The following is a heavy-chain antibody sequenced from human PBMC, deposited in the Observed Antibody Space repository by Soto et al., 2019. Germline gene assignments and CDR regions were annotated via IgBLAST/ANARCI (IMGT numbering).Heavy chain of an antibody. CDR1: GGSISSYY. CDR2: IYYSGST. CDR3: ARGGRKYYYDSSGYYWFDP. V-gene: IGHV4-59*01. J-gene: IGHJ5*02. Sequence: SETLSLTCTVSGGSISSYYWSWIRQPPGKGLEWIGYIYYSGSTNYNPSLKSRVTISVDTSKNQFSLKLSSVTAADTAVYYCARGGRKYYYDSSGYYWFDPWGQGTLVTVS. D-gene: IGHD3-22*01.